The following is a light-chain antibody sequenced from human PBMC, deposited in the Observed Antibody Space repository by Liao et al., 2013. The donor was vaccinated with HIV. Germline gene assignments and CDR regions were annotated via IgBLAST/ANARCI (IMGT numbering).Light chain of an antibody. CDR3: QAWDTSSVV. V-gene: IGLV3-1*01. J-gene: IGLJ2*01. CDR2: QDT. CDR1: KLGDKY. Sequence: SYELTQPPSVSESPGQTAIITCSGDKLGDKYTSWYRQKSGQAPDLVIYQDTKRPSGIPERFSGSKSGNTATLTISGTQPMDEADYYCQAWDTSSVVFGGGTKLTVL.